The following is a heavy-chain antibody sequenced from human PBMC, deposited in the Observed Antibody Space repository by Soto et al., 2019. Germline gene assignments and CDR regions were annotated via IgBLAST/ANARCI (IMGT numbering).Heavy chain of an antibody. V-gene: IGHV4-59*08. CDR2: IYYSGST. CDR3: ARLHGDYVAAFDI. CDR1: GCSISSYY. J-gene: IGHJ3*02. Sequence: TSEILSLTCTVSGCSISSYYWSWIRQPPGKGLEWIGYIYYSGSTNYSPSLKSRVTISVDTSKNQFSLKLSSVTAADTAMYYCARLHGDYVAAFDIWGQGTMVTVSS. D-gene: IGHD4-17*01.